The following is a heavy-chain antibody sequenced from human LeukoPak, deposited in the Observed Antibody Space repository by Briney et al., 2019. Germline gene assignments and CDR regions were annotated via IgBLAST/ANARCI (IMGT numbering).Heavy chain of an antibody. V-gene: IGHV3-30*02. D-gene: IGHD1-26*01. CDR1: GFTFSSYG. CDR2: IRYDGSNK. CDR3: AKDRSGSSRSSLDY. Sequence: PGGSLRLSCAASGFTFSSYGMHWVRQAPGKGLVWVAFIRYDGSNKYYADSVKGRFTISRDNSKNTLYLQMNSLRAEDTAVYYCAKDRSGSSRSSLDYWGQGTLVTVSS. J-gene: IGHJ4*02.